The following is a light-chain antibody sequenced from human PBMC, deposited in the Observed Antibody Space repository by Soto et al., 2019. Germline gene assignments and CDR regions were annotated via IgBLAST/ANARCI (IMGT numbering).Light chain of an antibody. CDR3: QQHKNGTPSIT. J-gene: IGKJ5*01. V-gene: IGKV3-11*01. CDR1: QSVSSY. Sequence: EIVLTQSPATLSLSPGERATFSCRASQSVSSYLAWYQQKPGQAPRLLIYDASTRATGIAARFSDSGSRTDFTLTISSLEPEDFAVYYCQQHKNGTPSITCGQGTRLEIK. CDR2: DAS.